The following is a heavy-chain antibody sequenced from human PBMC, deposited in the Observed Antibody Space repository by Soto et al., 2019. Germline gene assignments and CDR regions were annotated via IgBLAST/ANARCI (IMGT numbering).Heavy chain of an antibody. V-gene: IGHV1-69*06. Sequence: QVQLVQSGAEMKKPGSSVKVSCKASGGTLSTFAISWVRQAPGQGLEWMGEIIPLFGTEKFAQKFQGRVTITADKSTNTAHIELGNLRSDDTAVYYCATRVAVAGKFDYWGQGTLITVSS. CDR2: IIPLFGTE. D-gene: IGHD6-19*01. CDR1: GGTLSTFA. J-gene: IGHJ4*02. CDR3: ATRVAVAGKFDY.